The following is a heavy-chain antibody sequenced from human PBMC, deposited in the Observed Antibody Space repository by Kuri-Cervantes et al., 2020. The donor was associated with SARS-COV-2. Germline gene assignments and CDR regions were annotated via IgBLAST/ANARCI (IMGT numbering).Heavy chain of an antibody. V-gene: IGHV3-23*01. CDR3: AREQLVPYNWFDP. CDR1: GFTFSNYA. CDR2: ISGSGGST. J-gene: IGHJ5*02. D-gene: IGHD6-6*01. Sequence: ETLSLTCAASGFTFSNYAMNWVRQAPGKGLEWVSGISGSGGSTYHADSVKGRFTISRDNSKNTLYLQMNSLRAEDTAVYYCAREQLVPYNWFDPWGQGTLVTVSS.